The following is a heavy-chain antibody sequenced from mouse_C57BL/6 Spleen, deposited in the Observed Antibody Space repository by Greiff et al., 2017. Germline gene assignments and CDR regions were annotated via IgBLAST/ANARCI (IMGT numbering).Heavy chain of an antibody. CDR1: GFTFSDYY. Sequence: DVMLVESEGGLVQPGSSMKLSCTASGFTFSDYYMAWVRQVPEKGLEWVANINYDGSSTYYLDSLKSRFIISRDNAKNILYLQMSSLKSEDTATYYCARRYYGSSHSYWYFDVWGTGTTVTVSS. CDR3: ARRYYGSSHSYWYFDV. J-gene: IGHJ1*03. CDR2: INYDGSST. D-gene: IGHD1-1*01. V-gene: IGHV5-16*01.